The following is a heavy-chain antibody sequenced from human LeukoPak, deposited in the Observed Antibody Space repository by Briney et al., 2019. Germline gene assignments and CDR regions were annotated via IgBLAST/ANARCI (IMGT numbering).Heavy chain of an antibody. D-gene: IGHD3-22*01. CDR1: GYTFTGYY. V-gene: IGHV1-2*02. J-gene: IGHJ3*02. CDR3: ARWEEYYYDNTHAFDI. Sequence: ASVKVSCKASGYTFTGYYMHWVRQAPGQGLEWMGWINPNSGGTNYAQKFQGRVTMTRDTSISTAYMELSRLRSDGTAVYYCARWEEYYYDNTHAFDIWGQGTMVTVSS. CDR2: INPNSGGT.